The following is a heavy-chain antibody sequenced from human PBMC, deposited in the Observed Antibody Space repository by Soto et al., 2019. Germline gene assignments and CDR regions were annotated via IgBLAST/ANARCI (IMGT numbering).Heavy chain of an antibody. V-gene: IGHV3-21*01. D-gene: IGHD2-2*01. Sequence: GGSLRLSCAASGFTFSSYSMNWVRQAPEKGLEWVSSISSSSSYIYYADSVKGRFTISRDNAKNSLYLQMNSLRAEDTAVYYCARDLVVVVPAAIERYYYYMDVWGKGTTVTVSS. CDR3: ARDLVVVVPAAIERYYYYMDV. J-gene: IGHJ6*03. CDR1: GFTFSSYS. CDR2: ISSSSSYI.